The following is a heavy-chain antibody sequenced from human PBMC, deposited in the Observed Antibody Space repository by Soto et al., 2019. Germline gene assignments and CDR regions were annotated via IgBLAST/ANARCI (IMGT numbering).Heavy chain of an antibody. CDR3: ARRSRDSGSWYYFDY. V-gene: IGHV1-69*01. J-gene: IGHJ4*02. Sequence: QVQLVQSGAEVKKPGSSVKVSCKASGGTFSSYAISWVRQAPGQGLEWMGGIIPIFGTANYAQKFQGRVTITADESTSRASMGLSSLRSEDTAVYYCARRSRDSGSWYYFDYWGQGTLVTVSS. D-gene: IGHD1-26*01. CDR1: GGTFSSYA. CDR2: IIPIFGTA.